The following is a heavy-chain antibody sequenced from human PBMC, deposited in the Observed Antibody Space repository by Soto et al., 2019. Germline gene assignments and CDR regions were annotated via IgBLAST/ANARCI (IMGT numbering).Heavy chain of an antibody. V-gene: IGHV3-33*01. Sequence: QVQLVESGGGVVQPGRSLRLSCAASGFTFSSYGMHWVRQAPGKGLEWVAVIWYDGSNKYYADSAKGRFTISRDNSKNTLYLQMNSLRAEDTAVYYCARRRLRGYSYGATGMDVWGQGTTVTVSS. CDR1: GFTFSSYG. D-gene: IGHD5-18*01. CDR3: ARRRLRGYSYGATGMDV. CDR2: IWYDGSNK. J-gene: IGHJ6*02.